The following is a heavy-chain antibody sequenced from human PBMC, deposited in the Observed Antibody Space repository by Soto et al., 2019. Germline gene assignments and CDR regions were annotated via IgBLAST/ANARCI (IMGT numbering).Heavy chain of an antibody. D-gene: IGHD6-19*01. CDR1: GYTFTSYG. J-gene: IGHJ4*02. CDR2: ISAYNGNT. CDR3: ARERSSGWSFDY. V-gene: IGHV1-18*01. Sequence: ASVKVSCKASGYTFTSYGISWVRQAPGQGLEWMGWISAYNGNTNYAQKLQGRVTMTTDTSTSTAYMELRAEDTAVFYCARERSSGWSFDYWGQGTLVTVSS.